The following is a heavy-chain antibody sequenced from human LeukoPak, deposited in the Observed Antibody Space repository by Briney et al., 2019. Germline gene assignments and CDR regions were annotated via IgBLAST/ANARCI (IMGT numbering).Heavy chain of an antibody. D-gene: IGHD3/OR15-3a*01. CDR2: IYSDGSDT. V-gene: IGHV3-74*03. Sequence: GGSLRLSCAASGFTFSNAWMHWVRQAPGKGLVWVSRIYSDGSDTMYADSVKGRFIISRDNAKNTLYLQMNSLRGDDTAVYYCATDAGHGFSFWGQGTMVTVSS. CDR3: ATDAGHGFSF. J-gene: IGHJ3*01. CDR1: GFTFSNAW.